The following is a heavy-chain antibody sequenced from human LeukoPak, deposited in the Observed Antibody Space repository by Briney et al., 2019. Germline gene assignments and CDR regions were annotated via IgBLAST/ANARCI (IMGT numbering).Heavy chain of an antibody. Sequence: ASVKVSCMASGYRFISNYIQWVRQAPGLGPEWMGWMHPGNGNTTYAEKFQGRVTMTRDTSINTAYMDLSSLRSDDTAVYYCAREGSYCVGGDCYSFDFWGQGTLITVSS. CDR2: MHPGNGNT. J-gene: IGHJ4*02. V-gene: IGHV1-2*02. D-gene: IGHD2-21*02. CDR3: AREGSYCVGGDCYSFDF. CDR1: GYRFISNY.